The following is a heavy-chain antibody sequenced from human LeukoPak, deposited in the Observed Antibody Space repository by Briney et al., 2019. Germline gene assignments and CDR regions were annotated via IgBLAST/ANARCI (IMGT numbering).Heavy chain of an antibody. CDR3: AKRRYYDSSGYNPTYYFDY. D-gene: IGHD3-22*01. V-gene: IGHV4-59*01. CDR2: IYYSVDT. CDR1: GGSFSGYY. Sequence: SETLSLTCAVYGGSFSGYYWSWIRQPPGKGLEWIGYIYYSVDTDYNPSLKSRVTISVDMSKKQFSLRLTSVTAADTAVYYCAKRRYYDSSGYNPTYYFDYWGQGILVAVSS. J-gene: IGHJ4*02.